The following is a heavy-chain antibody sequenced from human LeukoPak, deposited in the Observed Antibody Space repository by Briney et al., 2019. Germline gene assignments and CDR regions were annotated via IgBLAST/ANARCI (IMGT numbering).Heavy chain of an antibody. V-gene: IGHV2-5*02. CDR1: GFSLSTSGVG. CDR3: AHSSGPLDGSGSYYYNWFDP. D-gene: IGHD3-10*01. J-gene: IGHJ5*02. Sequence: SGPTLVKPTQTLTLTCTFSGFSLSTSGVGVGWIRQPPGKALEWLALIYWDDDKRYSPSLKSRLTITKDTSKNQVVLTMTNMDPVDTATYYCAHSSGPLDGSGSYYYNWFDPWGQGTLVTVSS. CDR2: IYWDDDK.